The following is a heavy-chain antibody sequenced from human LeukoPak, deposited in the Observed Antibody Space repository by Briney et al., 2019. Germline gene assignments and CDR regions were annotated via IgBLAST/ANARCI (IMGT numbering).Heavy chain of an antibody. CDR3: AREVPYDSSRYYQPFDY. CDR1: GYTFTSYG. V-gene: IGHV1-18*01. Sequence: ASVKGSCKASGYTFTSYGISWVRQAPGQGLEWMGWISAYNGNTNYAQKLQGRVTMTTDTSTSTAYMELRSLRSDDTAVYYCAREVPYDSSRYYQPFDYWGQGTLVTVSS. CDR2: ISAYNGNT. J-gene: IGHJ4*02. D-gene: IGHD3-22*01.